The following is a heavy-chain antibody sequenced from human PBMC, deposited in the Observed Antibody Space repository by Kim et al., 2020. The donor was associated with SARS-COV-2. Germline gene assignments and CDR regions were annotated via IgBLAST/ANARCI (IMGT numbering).Heavy chain of an antibody. J-gene: IGHJ4*01. CDR3: ARAVRDSSYPRFFDS. CDR2: ISYSGST. D-gene: IGHD3-22*01. Sequence: SETLSLTCTVSGGSLNSDIHYWGWIRQSPGKGPECIGSISYSGSTHYNPSLKSRVTVSVDASKDQFTLKLTSMTATDTAVYFCARAVRDSSYPRFFDSWG. V-gene: IGHV4-39*02. CDR1: GGSLNSDIHY.